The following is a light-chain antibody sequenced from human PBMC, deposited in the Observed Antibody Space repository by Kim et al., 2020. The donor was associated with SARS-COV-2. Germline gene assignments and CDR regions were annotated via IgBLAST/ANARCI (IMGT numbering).Light chain of an antibody. J-gene: IGLJ2*01. CDR2: NNV. CDR3: AAWDDRLDGEL. CDR1: SANIGSNT. Sequence: GQRVTMSCSGGSANIGSNTVNWYHLVPGTAPKLVIYNNVHRPSGVPDRFSGSKSGTSASLAISGLQSEDEADYYCAAWDDRLDGELFGGGTQLTVL. V-gene: IGLV1-44*01.